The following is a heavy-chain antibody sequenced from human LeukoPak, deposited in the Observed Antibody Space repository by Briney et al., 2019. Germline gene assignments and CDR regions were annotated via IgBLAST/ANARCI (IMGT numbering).Heavy chain of an antibody. CDR2: IYYGGST. CDR1: GGSISSSSYY. J-gene: IGHJ4*02. D-gene: IGHD3-3*01. V-gene: IGHV4-39*01. Sequence: KPSETLSLTCTVSGGSISSSSYYWDWIRQPPGKGLEWIGSIYYGGSTYYNASLKSRVTISVDTSKNQFSLKLSSVTAADTAVYYCARRRRGSGFDYWGQGTLVTVSS. CDR3: ARRRRGSGFDY.